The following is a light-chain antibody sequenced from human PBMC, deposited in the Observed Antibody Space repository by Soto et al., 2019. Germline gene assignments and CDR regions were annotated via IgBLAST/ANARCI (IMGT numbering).Light chain of an antibody. CDR2: DVS. CDR1: SSDVGGYSY. Sequence: ALTQPRSVSGSPGHSVTISCTGTSSDVGGYSYVSWYQQHLGKAPKLMISDVSKRPSGVPDRFSGSKFGNTASLTISGLQAEDEADYYCCSYAGAFTYVFGSGTKVTVL. J-gene: IGLJ1*01. CDR3: CSYAGAFTYV. V-gene: IGLV2-11*01.